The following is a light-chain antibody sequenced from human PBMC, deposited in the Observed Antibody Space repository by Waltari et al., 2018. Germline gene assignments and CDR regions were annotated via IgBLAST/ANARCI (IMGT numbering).Light chain of an antibody. CDR1: QSVSSTS. V-gene: IGKV3-20*01. J-gene: IGKJ2*01. CDR2: GAS. CDR3: QHYGGSIPMYT. Sequence: EIVLTQSPCSLSLSQGVSATLSCRATQSVSSTSVAWHQQKPGQAPRLLLYGASTRVTGVPGRSTCSGSGTDFTLTIRRLEPDDSAVDYCQHYGGSIPMYTFGQGTKLEI.